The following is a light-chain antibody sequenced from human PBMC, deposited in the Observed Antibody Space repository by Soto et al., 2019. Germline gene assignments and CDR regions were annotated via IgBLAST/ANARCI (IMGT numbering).Light chain of an antibody. J-gene: IGLJ2*01. CDR2: DVS. CDR1: SSDVGGYNY. V-gene: IGLV2-11*01. CDR3: CSYAGSYTLV. Sequence: QSVLTQPRSVSGSPGQSVTISCTGTSSDVGGYNYVSWYQQHPGKAPKLMIYDVSKRPSGVPDRFSGSKSGNTASLTISGLQAGDEADYYCCSYAGSYTLVFGGGTKVTV.